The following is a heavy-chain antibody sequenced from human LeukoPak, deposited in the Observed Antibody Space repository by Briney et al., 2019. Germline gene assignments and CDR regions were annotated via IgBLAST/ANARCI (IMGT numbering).Heavy chain of an antibody. CDR1: GFTFSSYG. V-gene: IGHV3-30*18. J-gene: IGHJ6*02. CDR3: AKDRTYSGYDTYYYYYGMDV. Sequence: GGSLRLSCAASGFTFSSYGMHWVRQAPGKGLEWVAVISYDGSNKYYADSVKGRFTISRDNSKNTLYLQMNSLRAEDTAVYYCAKDRTYSGYDTYYYYYGMDVWGQGTTVTVSS. CDR2: ISYDGSNK. D-gene: IGHD5-12*01.